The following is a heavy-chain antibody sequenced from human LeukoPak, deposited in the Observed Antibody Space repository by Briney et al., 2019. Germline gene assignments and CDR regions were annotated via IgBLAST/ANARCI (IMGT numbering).Heavy chain of an antibody. CDR2: INPNSGGT. J-gene: IGHJ5*02. V-gene: IGHV1-2*02. CDR3: VRDGYNYGSNWFDP. CDR1: GYTFTGYY. Sequence: ASVKVSCKASGYTFTGYYMHWVRQAPGQGLEWMGWINPNSGGTNYAQKFQGRVTMTRDTSISTAYMELSRLRSDDTAVYYCVRDGYNYGSNWFDPWGQGTLVTVSS. D-gene: IGHD5-18*01.